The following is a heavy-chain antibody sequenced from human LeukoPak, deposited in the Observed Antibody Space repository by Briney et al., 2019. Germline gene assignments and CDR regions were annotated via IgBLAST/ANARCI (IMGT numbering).Heavy chain of an antibody. CDR2: ISGSGGST. CDR3: AKSGFYGDYSWYFDY. V-gene: IGHV3-23*01. Sequence: SGGSLRLSCAASGFTFRSYAMSWVRQAPGKGLEWVSAISGSGGSTYYADSVKGRFTISRDNSKNTLYLQMNSLRAEDTAVYYCAKSGFYGDYSWYFDYWGQGTLVTVSS. D-gene: IGHD4-17*01. CDR1: GFTFRSYA. J-gene: IGHJ4*02.